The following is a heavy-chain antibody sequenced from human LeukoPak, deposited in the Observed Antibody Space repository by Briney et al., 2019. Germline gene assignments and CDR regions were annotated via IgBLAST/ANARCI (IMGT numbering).Heavy chain of an antibody. CDR1: GYTFTGYY. Sequence: GASVKVSCKASGYTFTGYYMHWVRQATGQGLEWMGWMNPNSGNTGYAQKFQGRVTITRNTSISTAYMELSSLRSEDTAVYYCARGSYYDSSGYSWWGQGTLVTVSS. J-gene: IGHJ4*02. V-gene: IGHV1-8*03. CDR3: ARGSYYDSSGYSW. D-gene: IGHD3-22*01. CDR2: MNPNSGNT.